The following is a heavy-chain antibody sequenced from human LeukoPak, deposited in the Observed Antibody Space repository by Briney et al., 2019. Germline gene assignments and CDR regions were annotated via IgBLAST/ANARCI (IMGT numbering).Heavy chain of an antibody. J-gene: IGHJ4*02. CDR1: GFTFSSYA. D-gene: IGHD5-18*01. V-gene: IGHV3-23*01. CDR2: ISGSGGST. CDR3: ATYRQVLLPFES. Sequence: GGSLRLSCAASGFTFSSYAMSWVRQAPGKGLNWVSGISGSGGSTYYADSVRGRFTISRDNSKSILSLQMNSLRAEDTATYYCATYRQVLLPFESWGQGTLVTVSS.